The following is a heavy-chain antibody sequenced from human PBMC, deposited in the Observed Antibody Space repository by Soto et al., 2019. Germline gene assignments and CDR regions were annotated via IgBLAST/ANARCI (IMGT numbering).Heavy chain of an antibody. CDR2: INPILSMS. CDR1: GDTFSFYS. Sequence: ASVKVSCKASGDTFSFYSINWVRQAPGLGLEWMGRINPILSMSNYAQRFQGRVTMTADKPTSTAYMELSGLRSEDTAIYYCASSYGSGYRAFDYWGQGALVTVSS. D-gene: IGHD3-10*01. CDR3: ASSYGSGYRAFDY. V-gene: IGHV1-69*02. J-gene: IGHJ4*02.